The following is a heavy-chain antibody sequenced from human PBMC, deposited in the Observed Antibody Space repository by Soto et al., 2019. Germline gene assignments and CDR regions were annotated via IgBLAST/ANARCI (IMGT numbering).Heavy chain of an antibody. CDR3: AREVQVHTPAFVY. Sequence: QVQLVQSGAEMKKPGSSETVCCQSSGGTFNTYAMNWVRQAPGQVPEWMGDISPMFGAANYAPKFQGRVTITADESTGTSYMQLSSLMSEDTALYFCAREVQVHTPAFVYWGQGPLVTVSS. D-gene: IGHD3-10*01. CDR2: ISPMFGAA. J-gene: IGHJ4*02. V-gene: IGHV1-69*19. CDR1: GGTFNTYA.